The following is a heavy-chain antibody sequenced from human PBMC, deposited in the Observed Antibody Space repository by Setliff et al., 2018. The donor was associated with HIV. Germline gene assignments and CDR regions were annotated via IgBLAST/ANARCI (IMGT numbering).Heavy chain of an antibody. CDR1: GDSIKSSTYH. J-gene: IGHJ4*02. V-gene: IGHV4-39*07. D-gene: IGHD3-22*01. Sequence: SETLSLTCNVSGDSIKSSTYHWGWIRQSSGKGLEWIGSIAYSGSTSYSPSLKSRVTISVDTSNNQFSLKLSSVTATDTAVYYCARDSDYYDSSGRHIRLLDYWGQGTLVTVSS. CDR2: IAYSGST. CDR3: ARDSDYYDSSGRHIRLLDY.